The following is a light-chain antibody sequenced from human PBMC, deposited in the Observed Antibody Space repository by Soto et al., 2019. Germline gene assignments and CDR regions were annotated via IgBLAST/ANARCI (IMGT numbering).Light chain of an antibody. Sequence: EIVMTQSPGTLSVSPGERVTLSCRASQSVSSKVAWYQQKPGQAPRLLIFTASLRATGVPARFSGSGSGTEFTLTISSLQSEDFAVYYCQQYNNWPPLTFGGGTKVEIK. J-gene: IGKJ4*01. CDR2: TAS. CDR3: QQYNNWPPLT. CDR1: QSVSSK. V-gene: IGKV3-15*01.